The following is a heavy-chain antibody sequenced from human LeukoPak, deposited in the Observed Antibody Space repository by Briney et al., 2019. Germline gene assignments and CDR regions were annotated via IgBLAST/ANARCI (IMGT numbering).Heavy chain of an antibody. CDR1: GFTFADYA. CDR3: AKDSDYYDSSEPYYFDY. D-gene: IGHD3-22*01. CDR2: ISWNSGRI. Sequence: GGSLRLSCAASGFTFADYAMHGVRQAPGKGLEWVSGISWNSGRIGYADSVKGRFTISRDNATNSLYLQMNSLRAEDTALYYCAKDSDYYDSSEPYYFDYWGQGTLVTVSS. J-gene: IGHJ4*02. V-gene: IGHV3-9*01.